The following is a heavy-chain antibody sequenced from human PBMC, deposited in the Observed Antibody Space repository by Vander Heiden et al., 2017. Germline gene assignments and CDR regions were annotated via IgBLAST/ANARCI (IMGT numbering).Heavy chain of an antibody. CDR1: GFIFSDYP. V-gene: IGHV3-30-3*01. CDR2: VSYDGSNK. Sequence: QVQLVESGGGVVQPGRSLRLSCAASGFIFSDYPMHWVRQAPGKGLEWVAIVSYDGSNKYYTDSVKGRFTISRDNSKDTMSLQMNSLRHEDTAVYYCARAGKDGYNPVLSYFDYWGQGTLVTVSS. CDR3: ARAGKDGYNPVLSYFDY. J-gene: IGHJ4*02. D-gene: IGHD5-12*01.